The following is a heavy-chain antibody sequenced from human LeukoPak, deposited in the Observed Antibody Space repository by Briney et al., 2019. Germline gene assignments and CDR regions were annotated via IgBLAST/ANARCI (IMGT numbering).Heavy chain of an antibody. D-gene: IGHD6-19*01. V-gene: IGHV3-30-3*01. Sequence: GGSLRLSCAASGFTFSSYAMHWVRQAPGKGLEWVAVISYDGSNKYYADSVKGRFTISRDNSKNTLYLQMNSLRAEDTAVYYCARVANEQWLGGFFDYWGQGTLVTVSS. CDR2: ISYDGSNK. CDR3: ARVANEQWLGGFFDY. CDR1: GFTFSSYA. J-gene: IGHJ4*02.